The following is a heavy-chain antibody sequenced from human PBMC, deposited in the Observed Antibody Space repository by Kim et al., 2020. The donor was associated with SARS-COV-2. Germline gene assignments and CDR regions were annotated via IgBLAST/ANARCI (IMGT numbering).Heavy chain of an antibody. CDR1: GYSFTSYW. CDR2: IDPSDSYT. Sequence: GESLKISCKGSGYSFTSYWISWVRQMPGKGLEWMGRIDPSDSYTNYSPSFQGHVTISADKSISTAYLQWSSLKASDTAMYYCARQGVRGVITPKTSPWGQGTLVTVSS. J-gene: IGHJ5*02. CDR3: ARQGVRGVITPKTSP. V-gene: IGHV5-10-1*01. D-gene: IGHD3-10*01.